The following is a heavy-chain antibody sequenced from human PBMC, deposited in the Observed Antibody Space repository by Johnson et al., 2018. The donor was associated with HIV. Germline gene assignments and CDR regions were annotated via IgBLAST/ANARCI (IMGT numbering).Heavy chain of an antibody. V-gene: IGHV3-66*01. CDR3: AKVDCGGDTCAGYDPFDL. D-gene: IGHD2-21*01. Sequence: MLLVESGGGLVQPGGSLRLSCAASGFTVSSNYMSWVRQAPGKGLEWVSVIYSGGSTYYADPVKGRFTIPRDNAKYTVDLQMNSLRVEDTAVYYCAKVDCGGDTCAGYDPFDLWGQGTLVTVSS. CDR2: IYSGGST. J-gene: IGHJ3*01. CDR1: GFTVSSNY.